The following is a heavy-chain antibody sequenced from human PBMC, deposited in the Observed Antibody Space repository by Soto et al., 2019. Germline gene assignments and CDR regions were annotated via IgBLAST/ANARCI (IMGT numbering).Heavy chain of an antibody. J-gene: IGHJ6*02. D-gene: IGHD1-26*01. CDR1: GGSISSSSYY. V-gene: IGHV4-39*01. CDR2: IYYSGST. CDR3: ARDVVGAPDYYYYYGMDV. Sequence: QLQLQESGPGLVKPSETLSLTCTVSGGSISSSSYYWGWIRQPPGKGLEWIGSIYYSGSTYYNPSLKSRVTISVDTSKNQFSLKLSSVTAADTAVYYCARDVVGAPDYYYYYGMDVWGQGTTVTVSS.